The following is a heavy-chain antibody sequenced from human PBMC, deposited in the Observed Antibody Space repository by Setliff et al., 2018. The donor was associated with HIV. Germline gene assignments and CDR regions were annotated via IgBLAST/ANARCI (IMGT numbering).Heavy chain of an antibody. V-gene: IGHV3-30*02. Sequence: PGGSLRLSCTASGFTFSSHGMYWVRQAPGKGLEWVAFIRLDGSDKFYADSVKGRFTISRDNSKNTLFLQMNSLRSEDTAVYYCAKEDQRVTSVDYWGQGTPVTVSS. CDR3: AKEDQRVTSVDY. CDR2: IRLDGSDK. D-gene: IGHD2-2*01. CDR1: GFTFSSHG. J-gene: IGHJ4*02.